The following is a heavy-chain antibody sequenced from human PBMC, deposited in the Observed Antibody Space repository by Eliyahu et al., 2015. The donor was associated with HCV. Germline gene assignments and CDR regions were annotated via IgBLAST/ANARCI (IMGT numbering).Heavy chain of an antibody. D-gene: IGHD4-23*01. CDR1: GYSFTDYW. CDR2: FFPADSDA. CDR3: ARPYGGDF. V-gene: IGHV5-51*03. J-gene: IGHJ4*02. Sequence: EVQLVQSGAEIRKPGESLKISCKGSGYSFTDYWIGWVRQMPGKGLEWMGIFFPADSDARYSPSFQGQVTMSADKSTSTAYLQWSSLKASDTAIYYCARPYGGDFWGQGTLVTVSS.